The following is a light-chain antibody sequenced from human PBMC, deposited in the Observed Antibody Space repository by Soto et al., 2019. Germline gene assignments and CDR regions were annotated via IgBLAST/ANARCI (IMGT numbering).Light chain of an antibody. CDR3: QQYYDYTWT. J-gene: IGKJ1*01. Sequence: TLSASLGDRVTITCRASQSIGDRLAWHQQKPGKAPKVLISDVSRLKSGVPSRFSGSGSGTEFILSISSLQPDDFATYYCQQYYDYTWTFGQGTKVDIK. V-gene: IGKV1-5*01. CDR1: QSIGDR. CDR2: DVS.